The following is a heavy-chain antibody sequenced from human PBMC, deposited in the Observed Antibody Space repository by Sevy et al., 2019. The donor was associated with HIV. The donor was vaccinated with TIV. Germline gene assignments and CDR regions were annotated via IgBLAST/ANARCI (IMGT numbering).Heavy chain of an antibody. V-gene: IGHV3-30*18. CDR3: AKGSSSGYSGYDSGWGIDY. Sequence: GGSLRLSCAASGFTFSSYGMHWVRQAPGKGLEWVAVISYDGSNKYYADSVKGRFTIPRDNSKNTLYLQMNSLRAEDTSVYYCAKGSSSGYSGYDSGWGIDYWGQGTLVTVSS. CDR2: ISYDGSNK. D-gene: IGHD5-12*01. CDR1: GFTFSSYG. J-gene: IGHJ4*02.